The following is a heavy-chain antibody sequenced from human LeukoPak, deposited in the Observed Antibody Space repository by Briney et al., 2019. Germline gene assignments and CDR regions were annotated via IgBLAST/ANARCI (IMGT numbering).Heavy chain of an antibody. CDR1: GFTFSSYS. V-gene: IGHV3-21*01. Sequence: GGSLRLSCAASGFTFSSYSMNWVRQAPGKGLEWVSSISISSSYIYYADSRKGGFTISRDNAKNSQYLQMNSLSAEDTDVYYCASGYYDFCRGQGDYWGQGTLVTVSS. D-gene: IGHD3-3*01. CDR3: ASGYYDFCRGQGDY. J-gene: IGHJ4*02. CDR2: ISISSSYI.